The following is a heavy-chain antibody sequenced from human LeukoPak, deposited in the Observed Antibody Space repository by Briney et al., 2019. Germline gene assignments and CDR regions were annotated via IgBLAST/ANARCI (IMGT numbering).Heavy chain of an antibody. J-gene: IGHJ3*02. CDR3: ASRALYYYDSGAFDI. CDR1: GGSFSGYY. V-gene: IGHV4-34*01. D-gene: IGHD3-22*01. Sequence: SETLSLTCAVYGGSFSGYYWSWIRQPPGKGLEWIGEINHSGSTNYNPSLKSRVAISVDTSKNQFSLKLSSVTAADTAVYYCASRALYYYDSGAFDIWGQGTMVTVSS. CDR2: INHSGST.